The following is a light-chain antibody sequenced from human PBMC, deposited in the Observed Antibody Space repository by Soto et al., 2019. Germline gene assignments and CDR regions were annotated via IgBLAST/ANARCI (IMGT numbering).Light chain of an antibody. Sequence: ENVLTQSPGTLSLSPGERATLSCRASQSVTNSFFAWYQQKPGQAPRHLIYSISSRATGVPDRFSGSGSWTEFTLSISRLEPEDFVVYYCQQYSTLPHTFGQGTKLEVK. V-gene: IGKV3-20*01. CDR2: SIS. J-gene: IGKJ2*01. CDR1: QSVTNSF. CDR3: QQYSTLPHT.